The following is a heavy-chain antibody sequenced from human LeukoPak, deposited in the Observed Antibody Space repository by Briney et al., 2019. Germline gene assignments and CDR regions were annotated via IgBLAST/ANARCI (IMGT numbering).Heavy chain of an antibody. J-gene: IGHJ4*02. D-gene: IGHD2-2*01. V-gene: IGHV1-8*03. CDR1: GYTFTSYD. CDR3: ARVPVYCSSTSCRFDY. CDR2: MNPNSGNT. Sequence: ASVKVSXKASGYTFTSYDINWVRQATGQGLEWMGWMNPNSGNTGYAQKFQGRVTITRNTSISTAYMELSSLRSEDTAVYYCARVPVYCSSTSCRFDYWGQGTLVTVSS.